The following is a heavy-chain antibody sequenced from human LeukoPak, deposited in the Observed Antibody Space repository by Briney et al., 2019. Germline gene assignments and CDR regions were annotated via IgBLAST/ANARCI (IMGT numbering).Heavy chain of an antibody. CDR2: IYYSGST. CDR1: GGSISSYY. J-gene: IGHJ5*02. D-gene: IGHD2-8*01. CDR3: ARGRKYCTHGVCYKMDWFDP. Sequence: SETLSLTCTVSGGSISSYYWSWIRQPPGKGLEWIGYIYYSGSTNYNPSLKSRVTISVDTSKNQFSLKLSSVTAADTAVYYCARGRKYCTHGVCYKMDWFDPWGQGTLVTVSS. V-gene: IGHV4-59*12.